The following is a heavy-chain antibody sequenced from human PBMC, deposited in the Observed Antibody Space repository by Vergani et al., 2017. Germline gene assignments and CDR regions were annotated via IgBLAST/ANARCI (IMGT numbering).Heavy chain of an antibody. CDR3: ARGGLGYSRRFLYFDY. J-gene: IGHJ4*02. V-gene: IGHV1-69*12. Sequence: QVQLVQSGAEVKKPGSSVKVSCKASGGTFSSYAISWVRQAPGQGREWMGGIIPIFGTANYAQKFQGRVTITADESTSTAYMELSSLRSEDTAVYYCARGGLGYSRRFLYFDYWGQGTLVTVSP. CDR2: IIPIFGTA. D-gene: IGHD6-13*01. CDR1: GGTFSSYA.